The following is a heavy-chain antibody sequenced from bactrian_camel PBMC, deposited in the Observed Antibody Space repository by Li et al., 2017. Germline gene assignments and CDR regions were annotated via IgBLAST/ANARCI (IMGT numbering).Heavy chain of an antibody. CDR3: AEVLDGTLNY. CDR1: GFSNSTYY. D-gene: IGHD6*01. V-gene: IGHV3S40*01. CDR2: INRGGGSA. J-gene: IGHJ4*01. Sequence: VQLVESGGGLVQPGGSLRLSCAASGFSNSTYYMTWVRQAPGKGLEWVSGINRGGGSADYADSVKGRFTISRDNAKNTLYLQMNSLKPEDTAVYYCAEVLDGTLNYWGRGTQVTVS.